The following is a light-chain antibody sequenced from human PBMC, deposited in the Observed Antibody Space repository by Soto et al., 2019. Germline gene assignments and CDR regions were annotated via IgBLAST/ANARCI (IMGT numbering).Light chain of an antibody. Sequence: DIQMTQSPSTLSASVGDRVTITCRASQTINYWLAWYQQKPGKAPNLLIYKASSLESGVPSRFSGSGSGTEFTLTISSLQTDDFATYFCQQYNTYSRTFGQGTKVEIK. CDR3: QQYNTYSRT. V-gene: IGKV1-5*03. CDR1: QTINYW. J-gene: IGKJ1*01. CDR2: KAS.